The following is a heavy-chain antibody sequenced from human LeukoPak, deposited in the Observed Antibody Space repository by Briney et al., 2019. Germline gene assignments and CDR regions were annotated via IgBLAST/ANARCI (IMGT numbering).Heavy chain of an antibody. V-gene: IGHV4-39*01. CDR3: ARHTKYYDILSGGHFDY. J-gene: IGHJ4*02. CDR2: IYYSGST. Sequence: SETLSLTCTVSGDSISSSSYYWGWSRQPPGKGLQWIGSIYYSGSTYYNPSLKSRVTISVDTSKNQFSLKLSSVTAADTAVYCCARHTKYYDILSGGHFDYWGQGTLVTVSS. CDR1: GDSISSSSYY. D-gene: IGHD3-9*01.